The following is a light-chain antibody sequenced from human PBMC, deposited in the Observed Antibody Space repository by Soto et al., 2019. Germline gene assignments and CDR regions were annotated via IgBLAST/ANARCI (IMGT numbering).Light chain of an antibody. CDR2: EVS. CDR1: NSDVGSYNL. V-gene: IGLV2-23*02. CDR3: CSYAGSSTQSYV. J-gene: IGLJ1*01. Sequence: QSALTQPASVSGCPGQSITISCTGTNSDVGSYNLVSWYQQHPGKAPKVIIYEVSERPSGVSDRFSGSKSGNTASLMISGLQAEDEADYYCCSYAGSSTQSYVFGSGTKVTVL.